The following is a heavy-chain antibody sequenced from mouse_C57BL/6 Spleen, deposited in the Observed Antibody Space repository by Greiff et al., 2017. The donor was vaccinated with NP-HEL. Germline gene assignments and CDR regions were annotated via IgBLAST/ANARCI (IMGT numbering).Heavy chain of an antibody. CDR2: IRNKANGYTT. CDR3: ARYNHPAWFAY. CDR1: GFTFTDYY. Sequence: EVMLVESGGGLVQPGGSLSLSCAASGFTFTDYYMSWVRQPPGKALEWLGFIRNKANGYTTEYSASVKGRFTISRDNSQSILYLQMNALRAEDSATYYCARYNHPAWFAYWGQGTLVTVSA. V-gene: IGHV7-3*01. J-gene: IGHJ3*01.